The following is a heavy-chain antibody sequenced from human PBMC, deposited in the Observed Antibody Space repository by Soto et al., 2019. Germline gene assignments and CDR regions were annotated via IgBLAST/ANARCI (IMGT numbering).Heavy chain of an antibody. CDR2: ISYDGSNK. J-gene: IGHJ6*02. CDR1: GFTFSSYG. D-gene: IGHD4-4*01. V-gene: IGHV3-30*18. Sequence: PGGSLRLSCAASGFTFSSYGMHWVRQAPGKGLEWVAVISYDGSNKYYADSVKGRFTISRDNSKNTLYLQMNSLRAEDTAVYYCAKDVAYTDYYYYGMDVWGQGTTVTVSS. CDR3: AKDVAYTDYYYYGMDV.